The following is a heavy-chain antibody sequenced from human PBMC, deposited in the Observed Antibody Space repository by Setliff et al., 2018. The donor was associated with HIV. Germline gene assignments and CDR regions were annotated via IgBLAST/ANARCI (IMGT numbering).Heavy chain of an antibody. D-gene: IGHD1-7*01. J-gene: IGHJ6*03. V-gene: IGHV4-4*02. CDR2: IYHSGST. Sequence: PSETLSLTCAVSGGSISSNKWWSWVRQPPGKGPEGIGEIYHSGSTKYNPSLKRRVTISVDKSKNQFSLTLRSVTPEDSAVYYCARDGTRQMWGSDYFHYHYIDVWDKGTTVTVSS. CDR3: ARDGTRQMWGSDYFHYHYIDV. CDR1: GGSISSNKW.